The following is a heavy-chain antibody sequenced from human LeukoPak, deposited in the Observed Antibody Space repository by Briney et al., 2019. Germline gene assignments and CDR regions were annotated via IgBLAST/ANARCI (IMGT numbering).Heavy chain of an antibody. J-gene: IGHJ4*02. CDR1: GDSISSGSYY. Sequence: PSETLSLTCTVPGDSISSGSYYWSWIRQPAGKGLEWIGRIYSSGSTNYNPSLESRVTISLDTSKNQFSLKLSSVTAADTAVYYCARDVPAVTTLDYWGQGTLVTVSS. V-gene: IGHV4-61*02. CDR2: IYSSGST. CDR3: ARDVPAVTTLDY. D-gene: IGHD4-17*01.